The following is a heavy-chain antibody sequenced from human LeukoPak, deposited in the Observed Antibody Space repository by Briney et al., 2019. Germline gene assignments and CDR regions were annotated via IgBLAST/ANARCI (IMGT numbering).Heavy chain of an antibody. CDR2: ISYDGSNK. CDR3: ARISFSLVVVTRSGVDAFDI. Sequence: GGSLRLSCAASGFTFSSYAMHWVRQAPGKGLEWVAVISYDGSNKYYADSVKGRFTISRDNSKNTLYLQMNSLRSEDTAVYYCARISFSLVVVTRSGVDAFDIWGQGTMVTVSS. J-gene: IGHJ3*02. V-gene: IGHV3-30-3*01. D-gene: IGHD2-21*02. CDR1: GFTFSSYA.